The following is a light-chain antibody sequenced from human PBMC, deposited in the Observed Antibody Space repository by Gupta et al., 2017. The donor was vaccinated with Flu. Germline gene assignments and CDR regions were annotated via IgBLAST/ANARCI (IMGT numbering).Light chain of an antibody. J-gene: IGLJ1*01. V-gene: IGLV2-23*01. Sequence: QSALTQPASVSGSPGQSITISCTGTSSDVGTYNLVSWYQQSPGKAPKLIIYEATKRPSGVSDRLSGSNSGITASLPISGLQSEDEAQYYCCSSAGTDTGVFGSGTKVTVL. CDR2: EAT. CDR1: SSDVGTYNL. CDR3: CSSAGTDTGV.